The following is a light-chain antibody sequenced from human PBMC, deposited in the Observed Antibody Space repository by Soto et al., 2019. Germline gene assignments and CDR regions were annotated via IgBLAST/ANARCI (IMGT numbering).Light chain of an antibody. Sequence: DIQMTQSPSSLSASVGDRVTITCRASRSISSYLNWYQQKPGKAPKLLIYAASSLQSGVPSRFSGSGSETDFTLTISSLQPDDFATYYCQQSYSTPPTFGQGAKVDIK. J-gene: IGKJ1*01. CDR3: QQSYSTPPT. CDR2: AAS. CDR1: RSISSY. V-gene: IGKV1-39*01.